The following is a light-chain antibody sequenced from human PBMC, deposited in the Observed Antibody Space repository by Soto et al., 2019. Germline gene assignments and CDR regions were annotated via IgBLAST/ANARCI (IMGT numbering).Light chain of an antibody. CDR1: SSDIGSYNL. CDR3: CSYAGSSIVV. Sequence: QSVLNQPASVSGSPGQAIAISCTGTSSDIGSYNLVSWYQQHPGKAPKLMIYEGSRRPSGVSDRFSGAKSCNTASLTISGLQAEDEADYYCCSYAGSSIVVFRGGTKLTVL. J-gene: IGLJ2*01. V-gene: IGLV2-23*01. CDR2: EGS.